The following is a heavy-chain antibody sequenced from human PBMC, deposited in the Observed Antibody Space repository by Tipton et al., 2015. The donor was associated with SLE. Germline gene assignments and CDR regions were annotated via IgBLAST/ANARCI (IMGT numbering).Heavy chain of an antibody. D-gene: IGHD3-10*01. CDR2: INHSGST. J-gene: IGHJ1*01. CDR1: GGSFSGYY. Sequence: LRLSCAVYGGSFSGYYWSWIRQPPGKGLKWIGEINHSGSTNYNPSLKSRVTISVDTSKNQFSLKLSSVTAADTAVYYCARGRMVRGVRVPFQHWGQGTLVTVCS. V-gene: IGHV4-34*01. CDR3: ARGRMVRGVRVPFQH.